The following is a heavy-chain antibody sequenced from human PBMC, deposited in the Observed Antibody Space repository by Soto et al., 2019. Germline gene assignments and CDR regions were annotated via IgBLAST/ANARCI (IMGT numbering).Heavy chain of an antibody. CDR1: GFTFSDFA. CDR2: IYGGGNGP. CDR3: GKMEGMDPWAYSFDY. J-gene: IGHJ4*02. V-gene: IGHV3-23*03. D-gene: IGHD6-13*01. Sequence: EVQVLESGGGLVQPGGSLRLSCAATGFTFSDFAMSCVRQAPGKGLEWVSRIYGGGNGPHYADSVKGRVTISRDNSKNTLYLQMNSLRAEDTAVYYCGKMEGMDPWAYSFDYWGQGTLVTVSS.